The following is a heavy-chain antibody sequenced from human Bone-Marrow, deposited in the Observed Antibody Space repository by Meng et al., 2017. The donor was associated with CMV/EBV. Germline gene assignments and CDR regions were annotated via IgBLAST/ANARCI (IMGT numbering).Heavy chain of an antibody. J-gene: IGHJ6*02. V-gene: IGHV1-2*02. D-gene: IGHD3-3*01. CDR1: GYTFTGYY. CDR2: INPNSGGT. CDR3: ARGASWGVFGVRMGYYGMDV. Sequence: ASVKVSCKASGYTFTGYYMHWVRQAPGQGLEWMGWINPNSGGTNYAQKFQGRVTMTRDTSISTAYMELSRLRSDDTAVYYCARGASWGVFGVRMGYYGMDVWGQGTTVTVSS.